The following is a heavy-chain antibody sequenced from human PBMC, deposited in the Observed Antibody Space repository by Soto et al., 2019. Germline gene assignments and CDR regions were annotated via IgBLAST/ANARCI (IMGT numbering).Heavy chain of an antibody. J-gene: IGHJ5*02. CDR2: IYPGDSDT. Sequence: PGESLKISCKGSGYSFTTYWIGWVRQMPGKGLEWMGIIYPGDSDTRYSPSFQGQVTISADKSISTAYLQWSSLKASDTAMYYCARRQIGGSTSWWFDPWGQGTLVTVSS. CDR1: GYSFTTYW. D-gene: IGHD2-2*01. CDR3: ARRQIGGSTSWWFDP. V-gene: IGHV5-51*01.